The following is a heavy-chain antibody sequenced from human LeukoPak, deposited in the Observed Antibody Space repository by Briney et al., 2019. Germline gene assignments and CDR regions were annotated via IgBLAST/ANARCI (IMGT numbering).Heavy chain of an antibody. Sequence: GASVKVPCKASGGTFSSYAISWVRQAPGQGLEWMGGIIPIFGTANYAQKFQGRVTITADKSTSTAYMELRSLRSDDTAVYYCARHSSDWEFDYWGQGTLVTVSS. D-gene: IGHD6-19*01. CDR1: GGTFSSYA. CDR2: IIPIFGTA. V-gene: IGHV1-69*06. CDR3: ARHSSDWEFDY. J-gene: IGHJ4*02.